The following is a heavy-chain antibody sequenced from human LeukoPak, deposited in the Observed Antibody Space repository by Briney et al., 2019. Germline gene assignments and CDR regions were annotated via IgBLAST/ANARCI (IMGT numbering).Heavy chain of an antibody. J-gene: IGHJ4*02. Sequence: GGSLRLSCAASGFTFDDYGMSWVRQAPGKGLEWVSSIDSSGGYMFYADSVKGRFIISRDNAKDSLYLQMNSLRVEDTAVYYCLRGDRRDYWGQGTLVTVSS. V-gene: IGHV3-21*06. CDR3: LRGDRRDY. CDR2: IDSSGGYM. CDR1: GFTFDDYG.